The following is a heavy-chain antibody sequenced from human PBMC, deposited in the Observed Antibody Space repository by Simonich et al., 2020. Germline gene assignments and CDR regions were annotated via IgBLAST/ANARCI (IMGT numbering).Heavy chain of an antibody. CDR1: GYTFTGYY. CDR3: ARNGLVGILKAFDI. CDR2: INPTSGGT. D-gene: IGHD2-21*01. V-gene: IGHV1-2*02. Sequence: QVQLVQSGAEVKKPGASVKVSCKASGYTFTGYYMHWVRQAPGQGLEGMGRINPTSGGTNYAQKFQGRVTMTSDTSSSTAYMELSRLRSDDTAVYYCARNGLVGILKAFDIWGQGTMVTVSS. J-gene: IGHJ3*02.